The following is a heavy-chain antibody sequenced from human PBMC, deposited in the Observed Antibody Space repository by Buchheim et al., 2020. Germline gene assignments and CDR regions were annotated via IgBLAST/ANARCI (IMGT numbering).Heavy chain of an antibody. CDR2: ISSSSSYI. J-gene: IGHJ4*02. Sequence: EVQLVESGGGLVKPGGSLRLSCAASGFTFSSYSMNWVRQAPGKGLEWVSSISSSSSYIYYADSVKGRFTISRDNAKNSLYLQMNSLRAEDTAVYYCARDGPGQSGIVGGMALLDYWGQGTL. V-gene: IGHV3-21*01. D-gene: IGHD3-22*01. CDR3: ARDGPGQSGIVGGMALLDY. CDR1: GFTFSSYS.